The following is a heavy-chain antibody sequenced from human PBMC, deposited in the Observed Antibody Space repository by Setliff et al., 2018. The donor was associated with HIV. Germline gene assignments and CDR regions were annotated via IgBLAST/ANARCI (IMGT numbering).Heavy chain of an antibody. V-gene: IGHV1-69*13. CDR2: IIPVFGTA. CDR1: GDTFSSYV. J-gene: IGHJ6*03. CDR3: ARYGGGAYDSSCPPAPHYYYMDV. D-gene: IGHD3-22*01. Sequence: ASVKVSCQASGDTFSSYVITWVRQAPGQGLEWMGGIIPVFGTANYAQRFQGRVTITADESTSTAYMELSSLRTDDTAVYYCARYGGGAYDSSCPPAPHYYYMDVWSKGTTVTVSS.